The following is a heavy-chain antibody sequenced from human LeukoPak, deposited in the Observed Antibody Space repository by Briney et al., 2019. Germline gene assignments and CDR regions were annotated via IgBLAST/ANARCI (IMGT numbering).Heavy chain of an antibody. J-gene: IGHJ6*02. CDR1: GFTFSNYW. Sequence: GGSLRLSCAAYGFTFSNYWMNWVRQAPGKGLEWVANIKQDGSEQYYVDPVKGRFTISRDNAKNSLYLQMNSLRAEDTAVYYCASDPHHASRMDVWGQGTTVTVSS. CDR3: ASDPHHASRMDV. D-gene: IGHD1-14*01. V-gene: IGHV3-7*01. CDR2: IKQDGSEQ.